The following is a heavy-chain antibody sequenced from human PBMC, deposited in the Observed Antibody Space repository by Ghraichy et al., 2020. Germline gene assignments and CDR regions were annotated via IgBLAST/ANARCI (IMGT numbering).Heavy chain of an antibody. CDR2: INHSGST. J-gene: IGHJ5*02. V-gene: IGHV4-34*01. CDR3: ARHRKMRALVPIGYWFDP. CDR1: GGSFSGYY. Sequence: SETLSLTCAVYGGSFSGYYWSWIRQPPGKGLEWIGEINHSGSTNYNPSLKSRVTISVDTSKNQFSLKLSSVTAADTAVYYCARHRKMRALVPIGYWFDPWGQGTLVTVSS. D-gene: IGHD6-13*01.